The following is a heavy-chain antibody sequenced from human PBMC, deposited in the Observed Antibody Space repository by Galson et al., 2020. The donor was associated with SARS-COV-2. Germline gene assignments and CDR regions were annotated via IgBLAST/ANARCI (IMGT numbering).Heavy chain of an antibody. D-gene: IGHD3-22*01. CDR1: GFSLSTSGVG. V-gene: IGHV2-5*02. CDR2: IYWDDDK. CDR3: AHRKSDYYDSSGYYVVGAFDI. Sequence: SGPTLVKPTQTLTLTCTFSGFSLSTSGVGVGWIREPPGKALEWLALIYWDDDKRYSPSLTSRLTITKDTSKNQVVLTMTNMDPVDTATYYCAHRKSDYYDSSGYYVVGAFDIWGQGTMVTVSS. J-gene: IGHJ3*02.